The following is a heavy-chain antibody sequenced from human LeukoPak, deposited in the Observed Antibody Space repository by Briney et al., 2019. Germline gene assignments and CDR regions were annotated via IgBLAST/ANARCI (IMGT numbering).Heavy chain of an antibody. CDR1: GGTFSSYA. V-gene: IGHV1-69*13. CDR3: ARYVWSGYRGLDY. J-gene: IGHJ4*02. Sequence: ASVKVSCKASGGTFSSYAISWVRQAPGQGLEWMGGIIPIFGTANYAQKFQGRVTITADESTSTAYMELSSLRSEDTAVYYCARYVWSGYRGLDYWGQGTLVTVSS. CDR2: IIPIFGTA. D-gene: IGHD3-3*01.